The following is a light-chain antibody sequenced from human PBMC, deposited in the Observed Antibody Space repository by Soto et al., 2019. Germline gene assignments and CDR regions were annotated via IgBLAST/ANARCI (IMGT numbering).Light chain of an antibody. J-gene: IGKJ4*01. V-gene: IGKV3-11*01. Sequence: EITLTQSPGTLSLSPGERATLSCRASQSVSDYLAWYQQKAGQPPRVLTYGASNRATDIPARFSGSGSGTDFTLTISRLEPEDSAVYYCQQSSKLPRTFGGGTRVEI. CDR3: QQSSKLPRT. CDR2: GAS. CDR1: QSVSDY.